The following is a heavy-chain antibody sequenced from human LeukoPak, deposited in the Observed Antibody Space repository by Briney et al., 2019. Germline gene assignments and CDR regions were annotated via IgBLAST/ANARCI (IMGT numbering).Heavy chain of an antibody. CDR3: ARRRYYDSTGYFE. Sequence: SETLSLTCAVSGDYISSSSYYWGWIRQSPGTGLEWIGDIYHSGRTYYNPSLKSRVVISIDTSKNQFSLRLRSMTAADTAVFYCARRRYYDSTGYFEWGRGTLVTVSS. CDR2: IYHSGRT. V-gene: IGHV4-39*01. D-gene: IGHD3-22*01. J-gene: IGHJ1*01. CDR1: GDYISSSSYY.